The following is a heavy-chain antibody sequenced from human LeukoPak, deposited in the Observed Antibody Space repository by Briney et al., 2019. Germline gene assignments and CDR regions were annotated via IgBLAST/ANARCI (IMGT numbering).Heavy chain of an antibody. CDR1: GYSFTDYY. D-gene: IGHD2-15*01. J-gene: IGHJ4*02. Sequence: ASVKVSCEASGYSFTDYYMHWVRQAPGQGLEWMGWINPNSGGTNFAQKFQGRVTMTRDTSITTAYMELSRLRSDDTAVYYCASGYCSGGSCLSFDYWGQGALVTVSS. V-gene: IGHV1-2*02. CDR2: INPNSGGT. CDR3: ASGYCSGGSCLSFDY.